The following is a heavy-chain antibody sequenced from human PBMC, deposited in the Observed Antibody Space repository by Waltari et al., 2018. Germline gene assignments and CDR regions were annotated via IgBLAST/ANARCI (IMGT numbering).Heavy chain of an antibody. CDR3: ARVYDSSGYYSFDI. V-gene: IGHV4-61*02. J-gene: IGHJ3*02. D-gene: IGHD3-22*01. CDR1: GGSISSGSYY. CDR2: IYTSGST. Sequence: QVQLQESGPGLVKPSQTLSLTCTVSGGSISSGSYYWSWIRQPAGKGLEWIGRIYTSGSTTHNPSLKSRVTISVDTSKNQFSLKLSSVTAADTAVYYCARVYDSSGYYSFDIWGQGTMVTVSS.